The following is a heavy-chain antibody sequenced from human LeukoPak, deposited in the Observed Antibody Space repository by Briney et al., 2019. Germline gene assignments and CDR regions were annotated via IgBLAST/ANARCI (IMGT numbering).Heavy chain of an antibody. J-gene: IGHJ4*02. Sequence: GGSLRLSCAASGFTFSSYAMHWVRQAPGKGLEYVSAISSNGGSTYYANSVKGRFTISRDNSKNTLYLQMGSLRAEDMAVKYGARGWLGPDYFDYWGQGTLVTVSS. CDR1: GFTFSSYA. V-gene: IGHV3-64*01. D-gene: IGHD6-19*01. CDR3: ARGWLGPDYFDY. CDR2: ISSNGGST.